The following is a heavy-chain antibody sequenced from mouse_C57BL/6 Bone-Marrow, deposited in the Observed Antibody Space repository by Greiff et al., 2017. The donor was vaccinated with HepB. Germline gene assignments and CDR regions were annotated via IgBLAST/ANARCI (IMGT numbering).Heavy chain of an antibody. CDR3: ARKGVGNYFDY. J-gene: IGHJ2*01. V-gene: IGHV5-4*01. CDR2: ISDGGSYT. CDR1: GFTFSSYA. D-gene: IGHD1-1*01. Sequence: EVQRVESGGGLVKPGGSLKLSCAASGFTFSSYAMSWVRQTPEKRLEWVATISDGGSYTYYPDNVKGRFTISRDNAKNNLYLQMSHLKSEDTAMYYCARKGVGNYFDYWGQGTTLTVSS.